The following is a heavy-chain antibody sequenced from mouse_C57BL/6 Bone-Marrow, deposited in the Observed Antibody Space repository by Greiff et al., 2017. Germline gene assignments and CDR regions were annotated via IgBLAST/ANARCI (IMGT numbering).Heavy chain of an antibody. V-gene: IGHV14-2*01. J-gene: IGHJ4*01. CDR1: GFTINDYY. CDR3: ASGSSWSAMDY. CDR2: VDPEDGET. Sequence: VQLKESGAELVKPGASVKLSCTASGFTINDYYMHWVKQRTEQGLAWIGRVDPEDGETKSAPKFQGKATITADTSSNTAYLQLSSLTSEDTAVYYCASGSSWSAMDYWGQGTSVTVAS. D-gene: IGHD1-1*01.